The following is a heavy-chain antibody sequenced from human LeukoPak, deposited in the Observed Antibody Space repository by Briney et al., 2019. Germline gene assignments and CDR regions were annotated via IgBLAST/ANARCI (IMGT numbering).Heavy chain of an antibody. Sequence: SETLSLTYAVSGYSINSGYDWGWVRQPPGKGLEWIGYIYYSGSTNYNPSLKSRVTISVDTSKNQFSLKLSSVTAADTAVYYCARDSSGFFDYWGQGTLVTVSS. CDR2: IYYSGST. J-gene: IGHJ4*02. V-gene: IGHV4-38-2*01. D-gene: IGHD6-19*01. CDR1: GYSINSGYD. CDR3: ARDSSGFFDY.